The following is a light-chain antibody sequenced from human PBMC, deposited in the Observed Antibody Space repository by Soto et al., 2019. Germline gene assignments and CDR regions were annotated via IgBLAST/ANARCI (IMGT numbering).Light chain of an antibody. CDR2: KAS. Sequence: DIQMTQSPSTLSASVGDRVTITCRASQNIDSWLAWYQQRPGKAPNLLIYKASTLESGVPSRFSGIGSGTEFTLTISSLQPDDFATYYCQQYDNYPFTFGPGTKVDIK. J-gene: IGKJ3*01. CDR3: QQYDNYPFT. CDR1: QNIDSW. V-gene: IGKV1-5*03.